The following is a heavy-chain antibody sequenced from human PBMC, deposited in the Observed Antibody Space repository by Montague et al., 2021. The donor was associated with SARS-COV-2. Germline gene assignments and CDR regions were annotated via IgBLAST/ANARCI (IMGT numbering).Heavy chain of an antibody. CDR2: IDWDDDK. CDR3: ARTMTTVTTAYGLGDYYYGMDV. V-gene: IGHV2-70*11. D-gene: IGHD4-17*01. CDR1: GFSLSTSGMS. Sequence: PALVKPTQTLTLTRTFSGFSLSTSGMSVSWIRQPPGKALEWLARIDWDDDKYYSTSLKTRLTISKDTSKNQVVLTMTNMDPVGTATYYCARTMTTVTTAYGLGDYYYGMDVWGQGTTVTVSS. J-gene: IGHJ6*02.